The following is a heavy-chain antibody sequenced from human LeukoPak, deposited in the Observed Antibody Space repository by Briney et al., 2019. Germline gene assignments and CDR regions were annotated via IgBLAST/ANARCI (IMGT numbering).Heavy chain of an antibody. CDR2: THYSGST. Sequence: SETLSLTCTVSGGSTSSYYWSWIRQPPGKGLEWIGYTHYSGSTNYNPSLKSRVTISVDTSKNQFSLKLRSVTAADTAVYYCVREGGWDAWFDPWGQGTLVTVSS. V-gene: IGHV4-59*01. J-gene: IGHJ5*02. CDR3: VREGGWDAWFDP. D-gene: IGHD6-19*01. CDR1: GGSTSSYY.